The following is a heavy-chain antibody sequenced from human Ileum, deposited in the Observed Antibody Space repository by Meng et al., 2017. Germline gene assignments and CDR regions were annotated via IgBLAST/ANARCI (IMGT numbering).Heavy chain of an antibody. V-gene: IGHV4-4*02. CDR3: ARIDYGGNGIEKYYFDY. D-gene: IGHD4-23*01. CDR1: GGSISSTYW. J-gene: IGHJ4*02. Sequence: QLQEVGPGLVEPSGTLSLTCAVSGGSISSTYWWTWVRQSAGKGLEWIGEIHHSGSTNYNPSLKSRVTISVDKSKNQFSLNLRSVTAADTAVYYCARIDYGGNGIEKYYFDYWGQGTLVTVFS. CDR2: IHHSGST.